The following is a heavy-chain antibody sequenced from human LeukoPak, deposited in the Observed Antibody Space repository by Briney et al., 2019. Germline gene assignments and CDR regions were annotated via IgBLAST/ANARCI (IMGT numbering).Heavy chain of an antibody. V-gene: IGHV1-69*05. CDR3: ARKDRSWFDP. Sequence: ASVKVSCKASGGVFNNYSIHWVRQAPGQGLEWMGGIIPLYGTAEYGQKFQGRVTISRDTITMSSLRSEDTAVYYCARKDRSWFDPWGQGTLVTVSS. J-gene: IGHJ5*02. CDR2: IIPLYGTA. CDR1: GGVFNNYS.